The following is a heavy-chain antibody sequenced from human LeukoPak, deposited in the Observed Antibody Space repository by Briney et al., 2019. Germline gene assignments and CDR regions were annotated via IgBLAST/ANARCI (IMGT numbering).Heavy chain of an antibody. CDR2: ISYDGSNK. D-gene: IGHD2-15*01. J-gene: IGHJ6*02. Sequence: GGSLRLSCSASGFTFSSYAMHWVRQAPGKGLEWVAVISYDGSNKYYADSVKGRFTISRDNSKNMLYLQMNSLRAEDTAVYYCARGSDIVVVVAAATAYGMDVWGQGTTVTVSS. CDR1: GFTFSSYA. V-gene: IGHV3-30*04. CDR3: ARGSDIVVVVAAATAYGMDV.